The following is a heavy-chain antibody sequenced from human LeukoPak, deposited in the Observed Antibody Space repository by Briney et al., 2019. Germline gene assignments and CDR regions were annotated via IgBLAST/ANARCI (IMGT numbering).Heavy chain of an antibody. CDR2: INPSGGST. CDR1: GYTFTSYY. Sequence: ASVKVSCKASGYTFTSYYMHWVRQAPGQGLEWMGIINPSGGSTSYAQKFQGRVTMTRDMSTSTVYMELSSLRSEDTAVYYCARDGLLRYFAGLLADTGFAPGGQGTLVTVSS. D-gene: IGHD3-9*01. V-gene: IGHV1-46*01. CDR3: ARDGLLRYFAGLLADTGFAP. J-gene: IGHJ5*02.